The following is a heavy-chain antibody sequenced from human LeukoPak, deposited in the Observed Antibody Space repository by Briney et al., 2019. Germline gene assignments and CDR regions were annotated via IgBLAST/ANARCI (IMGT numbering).Heavy chain of an antibody. CDR3: ARVGGYCSSTSCYTLDY. J-gene: IGHJ4*02. V-gene: IGHV1-2*02. Sequence: GASVKVSCKASGYTFTGYYMHWVRQAPGQGLEWMGRINPNSGGTNYAQKFQGRVTMTRDTSISTAYMELSRLRSDDTAVYYCARVGGYCSSTSCYTLDYWGQGTLVTVSS. CDR1: GYTFTGYY. CDR2: INPNSGGT. D-gene: IGHD2-2*02.